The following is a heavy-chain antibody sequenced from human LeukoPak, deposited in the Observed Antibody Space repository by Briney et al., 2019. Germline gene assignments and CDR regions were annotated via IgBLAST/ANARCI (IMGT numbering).Heavy chain of an antibody. J-gene: IGHJ3*02. Sequence: GGSLRLSCAASGITYSSYVMSWVRQAPGKGLEWVSGISGSGGSTYYGDSVKGRFTISRDNSKNTLYLQMNSLRAEDTAVYYCAKVLSAAAGAFDIWGQGTMVTVSS. V-gene: IGHV3-23*01. D-gene: IGHD6-13*01. CDR1: GITYSSYV. CDR3: AKVLSAAAGAFDI. CDR2: ISGSGGST.